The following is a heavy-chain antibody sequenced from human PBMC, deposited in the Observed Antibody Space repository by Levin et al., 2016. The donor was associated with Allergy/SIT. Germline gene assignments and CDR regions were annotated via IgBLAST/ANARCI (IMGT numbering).Heavy chain of an antibody. CDR2: TYYRSKWFH. CDR3: ARGSVAARWGLDY. J-gene: IGHJ4*02. D-gene: IGHD6-6*01. V-gene: IGHV6-1*01. Sequence: WIRQSPSRGLEWLGRTYYRSKWFHLYAASLESRISITPDTSKNQVSLQLESVTPEDTAVYYCARGSVAARWGLDYWGQGTLVTVSS.